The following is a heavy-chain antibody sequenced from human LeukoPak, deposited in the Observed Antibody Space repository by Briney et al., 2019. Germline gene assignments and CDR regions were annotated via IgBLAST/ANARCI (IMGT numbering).Heavy chain of an antibody. V-gene: IGHV3-74*01. D-gene: IGHD3-22*01. J-gene: IGHJ4*02. CDR1: GFTFSKYW. CDR3: ARRGGDSTGHQGDFDC. CDR2: INTDGTVT. Sequence: GGSLRLSCAASGFTFSKYWMLWVRQAPGKGLESVSRINTDGTVTTYADSVKGRFTVSRDSADNTMFLQMNSVRDEDTAVYYCARRGGDSTGHQGDFDCWGQGTLVTVSS.